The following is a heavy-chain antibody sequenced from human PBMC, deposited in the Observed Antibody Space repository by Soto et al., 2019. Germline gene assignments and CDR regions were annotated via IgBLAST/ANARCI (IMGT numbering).Heavy chain of an antibody. Sequence: EVQLVESGGDLVKPGESLRLSCAASGFNFRRAWMHWVRQTPGKGLEWVGRIKSEVDGGTIDYAAPVRGRFTISRDDSDNMVYLQMNSLKTEDTAVYYCTTELTTFLTIWYWGQGTLLTVSS. J-gene: IGHJ4*02. V-gene: IGHV3-15*07. CDR3: TTELTTFLTIWY. CDR1: GFNFRRAW. CDR2: IKSEVDGGTI. D-gene: IGHD3-3*01.